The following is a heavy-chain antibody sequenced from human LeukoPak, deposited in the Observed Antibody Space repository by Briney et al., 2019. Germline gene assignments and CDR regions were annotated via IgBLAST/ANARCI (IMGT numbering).Heavy chain of an antibody. CDR2: IYHSGST. J-gene: IGHJ3*02. CDR3: ARGKGSGGTNAFDI. Sequence: PSQTLSLTCAVSGGSISSGGYSWSWIRQPPGKGLEWIGYIYHSGSTYYNPSLKSRVTISVDRPKNQFSLKLSSVTAADTAVYYCARGKGSGGTNAFDIWGQGTMVTVSS. D-gene: IGHD3-10*01. V-gene: IGHV4-30-2*01. CDR1: GGSISSGGYS.